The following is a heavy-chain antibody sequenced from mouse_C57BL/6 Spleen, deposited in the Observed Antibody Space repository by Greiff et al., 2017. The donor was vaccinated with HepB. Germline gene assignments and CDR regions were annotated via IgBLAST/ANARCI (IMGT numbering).Heavy chain of an antibody. CDR1: GFSLTSYG. Sequence: QVQLKQSGPGLVQPSQSLSITCTVSGFSLTSYGVHWVRQSPGKGLEWLGVIWRGGSTDYNAAFMSRLSITKDNSKSQVFFKMNSLQADDTAIYYCAKNFHFYDGYYDYAMDYWGQGTSVTVSS. CDR3: AKNFHFYDGYYDYAMDY. V-gene: IGHV2-5*01. J-gene: IGHJ4*01. CDR2: IWRGGST. D-gene: IGHD2-3*01.